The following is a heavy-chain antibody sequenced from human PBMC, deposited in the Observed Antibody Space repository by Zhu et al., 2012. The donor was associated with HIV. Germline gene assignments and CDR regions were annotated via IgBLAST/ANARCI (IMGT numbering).Heavy chain of an antibody. CDR2: IYHSGSS. J-gene: IGHJ4*02. V-gene: IGHV4-61*01. CDR1: GGSISSGNYY. D-gene: IGHD5-18*01. CDR3: ARRGYTYDNFDS. Sequence: QVQLQESGPGLVKPSETLSLTCAVSGGSISSGNYYWSWIRQPPGKGLEWIGYIYHSGSSISNPSLKSRIIMSIDTSKNQLSLNLRSVTTSDTAVYYCARRGYTYDNFDSWGQGTLVTVSS.